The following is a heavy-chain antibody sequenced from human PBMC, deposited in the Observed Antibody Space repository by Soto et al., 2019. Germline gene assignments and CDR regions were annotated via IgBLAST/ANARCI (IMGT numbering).Heavy chain of an antibody. D-gene: IGHD3-3*01. CDR3: AKELWSGPMDV. CDR2: IFYSGTT. V-gene: IGHV4-31*03. J-gene: IGHJ6*02. Sequence: SSETLSLTCTVSGGSISSGGYYWSWIRQHPGKGLEWIGYIFYSGTTYYNPSLKSRVTISVDTSKNQFSLKLSSVTAADTAVYYCAKELWSGPMDVWGQGTTVTVSS. CDR1: GGSISSGGYY.